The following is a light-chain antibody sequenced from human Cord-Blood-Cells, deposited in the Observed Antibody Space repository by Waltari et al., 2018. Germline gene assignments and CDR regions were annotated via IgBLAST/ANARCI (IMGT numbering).Light chain of an antibody. J-gene: IGLJ3*02. CDR1: NMGSKS. V-gene: IGLV3-21*04. CDR2: YDS. Sequence: SYVLTQPPSVSVAPGKTARIPCGGNNMGSKSVHWYQQKPGQAPVLVIYYDSDRPSGIPERFSGSNSGNTATLTISRVEAGDEADYYCQVWDRSSDHWVFGGGTKLTVL. CDR3: QVWDRSSDHWV.